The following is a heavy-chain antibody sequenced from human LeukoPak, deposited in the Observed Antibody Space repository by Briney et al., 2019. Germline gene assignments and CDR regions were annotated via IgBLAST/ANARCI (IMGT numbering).Heavy chain of an antibody. D-gene: IGHD3/OR15-3a*01. CDR2: MSSESTAI. CDR3: AREPAGLFFDANGYLDL. CDR1: GFSLRKYE. Sequence: PGGSLRLSCSASGFSLRKYEMNWVRQAPGKGLEWISYMSSESTAIYYSDSVEGRFTMSRDNAKNSVHLQMTSLRADDTALYFCAREPAGLFFDANGYLDLWGQGALVTASS. V-gene: IGHV3-48*03. J-gene: IGHJ4*02.